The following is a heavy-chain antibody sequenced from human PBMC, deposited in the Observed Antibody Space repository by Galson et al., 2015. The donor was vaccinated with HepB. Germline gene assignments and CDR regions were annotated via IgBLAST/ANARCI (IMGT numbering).Heavy chain of an antibody. CDR1: RFTFTNYA. CDR3: AKDTGGTGDGGFDS. Sequence: SLRLSCAASRFTFTNYAMTWVRQAPGKGLEWVSTISAISGYTYYADSVKGRFTISRDNSKNTLYLQMNSLRAEDTALYYCAKDTGGTGDGGFDSWGQGTLVTASS. V-gene: IGHV3-23*01. D-gene: IGHD2-8*02. CDR2: ISAISGYT. J-gene: IGHJ4*02.